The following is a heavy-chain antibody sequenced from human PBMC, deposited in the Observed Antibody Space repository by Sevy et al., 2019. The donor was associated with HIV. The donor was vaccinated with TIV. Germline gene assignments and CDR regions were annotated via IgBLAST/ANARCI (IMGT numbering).Heavy chain of an antibody. V-gene: IGHV3-72*01. D-gene: IGHD6-13*01. CDR3: ATHAGIAADGSVFDY. Sequence: GGSLRLSCVASGFTFSDHYMEWVRQAPGKGLEWVGRTRNKADGYTTEYAALVKGRFTISRNESKNSLYVQMNSLETEETAVYYCATHAGIAADGSVFDYWGQGTLVTVSS. CDR1: GFTFSDHY. J-gene: IGHJ4*02. CDR2: TRNKADGYTT.